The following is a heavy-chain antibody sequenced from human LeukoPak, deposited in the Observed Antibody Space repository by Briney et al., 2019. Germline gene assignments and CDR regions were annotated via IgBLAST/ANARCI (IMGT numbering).Heavy chain of an antibody. CDR3: ARDGTGEGYNFYSDY. CDR2: IIPLFDIE. Sequence: GASVKVSCKASGESFGSYGISWVRQAPGQGLEWMGRIIPLFDIETYAQKFQGRVTLTADKFTNTAYLELSSLRSEDTAPYFCARDGTGEGYNFYSDYWGQGTLVTVSS. CDR1: GESFGSYG. D-gene: IGHD5-24*01. J-gene: IGHJ4*02. V-gene: IGHV1-69*04.